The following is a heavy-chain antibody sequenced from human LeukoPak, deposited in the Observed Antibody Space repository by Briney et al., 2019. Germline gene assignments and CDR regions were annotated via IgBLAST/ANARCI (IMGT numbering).Heavy chain of an antibody. D-gene: IGHD1-26*01. Sequence: SQTLSLTCAISGDSVSSNSATWNWIRQSPSRGLEWLGRTYYRSKWYYDYAVAVKSRISINPDTSKNQFSLQLSSVTPEDTAVYYCARDPVGGSTIFDYWGQGTLVTVSS. CDR3: ARDPVGGSTIFDY. V-gene: IGHV6-1*01. CDR2: TYYRSKWYY. CDR1: GDSVSSNSAT. J-gene: IGHJ4*02.